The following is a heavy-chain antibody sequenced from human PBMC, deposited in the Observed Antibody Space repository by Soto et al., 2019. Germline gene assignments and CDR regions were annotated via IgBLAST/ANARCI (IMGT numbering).Heavy chain of an antibody. CDR2: IIPLHNTS. CDR1: GGAFTNYS. V-gene: IGHV1-69*06. Sequence: QVQLLQSGAEVKKPGSSVKVSCKVSGGAFTNYSLNWVRHAPGQGLEWLGGIIPLHNTSNYSLKLLGRGSVTADISSNTVYMHLSGLTSDDTATYYCALCSNWNPLYSRGRDVLGQGTPVTVSS. J-gene: IGHJ6*02. D-gene: IGHD1-20*01. CDR3: ALCSNWNPLYSRGRDV.